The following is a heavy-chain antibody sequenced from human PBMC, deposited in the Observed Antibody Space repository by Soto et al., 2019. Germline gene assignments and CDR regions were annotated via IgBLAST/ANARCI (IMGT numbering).Heavy chain of an antibody. CDR2: IYPGDSDT. D-gene: IGHD4-4*01. CDR1: GYSFTSYW. CDR3: ARRPTVTTNWFDP. J-gene: IGHJ5*02. Sequence: PGESLKISCKGSGYSFTSYWIGWVRQMPGKGLEWMGIIYPGDSDTRYSPSFQGQVTISADKSISTAYLQWSSLKASDTATYYCARRPTVTTNWFDPWGQGTLVTVSS. V-gene: IGHV5-51*01.